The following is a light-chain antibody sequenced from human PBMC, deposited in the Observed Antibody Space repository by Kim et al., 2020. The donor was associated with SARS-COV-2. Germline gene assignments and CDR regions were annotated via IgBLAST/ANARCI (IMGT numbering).Light chain of an antibody. CDR3: QQRSNWPLT. CDR1: QSVSSY. Sequence: SSTAEERATLSCKASQSVSSYLAWYQQKPGQAPRLLIYDASNRATGIPARFSGSWSGTDFTLTISSLEPEDFAVYYCQQRSNWPLTFGGGTKLEI. J-gene: IGKJ4*01. CDR2: DAS. V-gene: IGKV3-11*01.